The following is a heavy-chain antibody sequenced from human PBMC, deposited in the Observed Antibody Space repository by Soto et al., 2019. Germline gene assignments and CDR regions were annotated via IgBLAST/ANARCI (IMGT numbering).Heavy chain of an antibody. CDR2: MYWDGDK. D-gene: IGHD2-15*01. V-gene: IGHV2-5*02. J-gene: IGHJ6*02. CDR1: GFSLSTSEVG. Sequence: QITLKESGPPLVNPTQTLTLTCIFSGFSLSTSEVGVAWIRQSPGKALEWLALMYWDGDKRYSPFLKSRLTIXKXXSKSQVVLTMTNMDTVDTGTYYCAHKGGRGAGMDVWGQGTTVTVSS. CDR3: AHKGGRGAGMDV.